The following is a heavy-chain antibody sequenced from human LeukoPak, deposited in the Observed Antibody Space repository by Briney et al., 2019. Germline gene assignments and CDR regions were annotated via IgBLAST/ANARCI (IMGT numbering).Heavy chain of an antibody. CDR2: IKQDGSEK. CDR1: GFTFSSNW. D-gene: IGHD1-1*01. Sequence: GGSLRLSCAASGFTFSSNWMSWVRQAPGTGLEWVAKIKQDGSEKNYVDSVKGRFTISRDNAKKSLYLLMNSLRAEDTAVYYCATDRDWTHLDYWGQGTLVTVSS. J-gene: IGHJ4*02. V-gene: IGHV3-7*01. CDR3: ATDRDWTHLDY.